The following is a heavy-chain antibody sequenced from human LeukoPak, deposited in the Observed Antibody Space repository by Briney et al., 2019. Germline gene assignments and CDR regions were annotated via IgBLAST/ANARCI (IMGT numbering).Heavy chain of an antibody. D-gene: IGHD3-16*01. CDR1: GYSFTSYW. V-gene: IGHV5-51*01. Sequence: GESLKISCNGSGYSFTSYWNGWGRQSPVKGLELMGIIYPGDSDTRYSPPFQGQVTISADKSISTAYLQWSSLKASDTAMYYCARRGDFWFDPWGQGTLVTVSS. CDR2: IYPGDSDT. CDR3: ARRGDFWFDP. J-gene: IGHJ5*02.